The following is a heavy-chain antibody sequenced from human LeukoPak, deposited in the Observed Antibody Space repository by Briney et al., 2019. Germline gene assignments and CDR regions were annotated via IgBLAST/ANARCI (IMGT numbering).Heavy chain of an antibody. CDR1: GFTFSSYW. CDR2: INSDGSST. V-gene: IGHV3-74*01. J-gene: IGHJ4*02. CDR3: ARESSVGAHKAFDY. Sequence: GGSLRLSCAASGFTFSSYWMHWVRHAPGEGLVWVSRINSDGSSTSYADSVKGRFTISRDNAKNTLYLQMNSLRAEDTAVYYCARESSVGAHKAFDYWGQGTLVTVSS. D-gene: IGHD1-26*01.